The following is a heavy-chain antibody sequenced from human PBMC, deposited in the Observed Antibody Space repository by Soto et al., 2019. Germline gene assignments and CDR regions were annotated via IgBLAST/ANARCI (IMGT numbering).Heavy chain of an antibody. V-gene: IGHV1-2*04. D-gene: IGHD3-16*01. CDR3: ARMLPRGGVIGYYYYGMDV. Sequence: ASVKVSCKASGYTFTGYYMHWVRQAPGQGLEWMGWINPNSGGTNYAQKFQGWVTMTRDTSISTAYMELSRLRSDDTAVYYCARMLPRGGVIGYYYYGMDVWGQGTTVIVSS. CDR1: GYTFTGYY. J-gene: IGHJ6*01. CDR2: INPNSGGT.